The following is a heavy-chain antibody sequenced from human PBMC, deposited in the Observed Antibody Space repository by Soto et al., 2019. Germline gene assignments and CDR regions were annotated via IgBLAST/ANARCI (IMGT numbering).Heavy chain of an antibody. D-gene: IGHD5-12*01. V-gene: IGHV2-70*11. Sequence: PTLVNPTQTLTLTCTFAGFSLSTSEMCVSWIRQPPGKALEWLARIDWDDDKYYSTSLKTRLTISKDTSKNQVVLTMTNMDPVDTAMYYCARTWTLYGMDVWGQGTTVTVSS. CDR2: IDWDDDK. J-gene: IGHJ6*02. CDR3: ARTWTLYGMDV. CDR1: GFSLSTSEMC.